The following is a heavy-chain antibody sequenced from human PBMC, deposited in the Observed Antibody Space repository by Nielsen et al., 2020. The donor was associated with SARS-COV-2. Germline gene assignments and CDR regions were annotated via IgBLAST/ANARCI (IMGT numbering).Heavy chain of an antibody. V-gene: IGHV3-30*18. D-gene: IGHD3-22*01. Sequence: GESLKISCAASGFTFSSYGMHWVRQAPGKGLEWVAVISYDGSNKYYADSVKGRFTISRDNSKNTLYLQMNSLRAEDTAVYYCAKDHRSLYDSSGYYYEELDYWGQGTLVTVSS. CDR2: ISYDGSNK. CDR3: AKDHRSLYDSSGYYYEELDY. J-gene: IGHJ4*02. CDR1: GFTFSSYG.